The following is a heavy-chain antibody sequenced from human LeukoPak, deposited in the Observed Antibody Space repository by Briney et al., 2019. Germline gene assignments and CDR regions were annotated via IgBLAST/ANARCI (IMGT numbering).Heavy chain of an antibody. V-gene: IGHV1-8*01. CDR2: MNPNSGNT. CDR1: GYTFTSYD. CDR3: ARGRYYYDSSGNGQEEIADY. J-gene: IGHJ4*02. D-gene: IGHD3-22*01. Sequence: AASVKVSCKASGYTFTSYDINWVRQATGQGLEWMGWMNPNSGNTGYAQKFQGRVTMTRNTSISTAYMELSSLRSEDTAVYYCARGRYYYDSSGNGQEEIADYWGQGTLVTVSS.